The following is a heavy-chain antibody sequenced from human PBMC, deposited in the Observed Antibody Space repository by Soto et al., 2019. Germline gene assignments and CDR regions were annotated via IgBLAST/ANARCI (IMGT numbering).Heavy chain of an antibody. D-gene: IGHD6-13*01. CDR2: IIPIFGTA. V-gene: IGHV1-69*13. Sequence: GASVKVSCKASGGTFSSYAISWVRQAPGQGLEWMGGIIPIFGTANYAQKFQGRVTITADESTSTAYMELSSLRAEDTAVYYCAKDDHPSSWPYYGMDVWGQGTTVTVSS. J-gene: IGHJ6*02. CDR3: AKDDHPSSWPYYGMDV. CDR1: GGTFSSYA.